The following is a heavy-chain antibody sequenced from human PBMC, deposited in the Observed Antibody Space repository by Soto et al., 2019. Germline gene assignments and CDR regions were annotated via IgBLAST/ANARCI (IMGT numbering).Heavy chain of an antibody. CDR3: TRDYGNWGYYYYYGMDV. J-gene: IGHJ6*02. CDR1: GFTFGDYA. CDR2: IRSKAYGGTT. Sequence: GGSLRLSCTASGFTFGDYAMSWVRQAPGKGLEWVGFIRSKAYGGTTEYAASVKGRFTISRDDSKSIAYLQMNSLKTEDTAVYYCTRDYGNWGYYYYYGMDVWGQGTTVTVSS. V-gene: IGHV3-49*04. D-gene: IGHD7-27*01.